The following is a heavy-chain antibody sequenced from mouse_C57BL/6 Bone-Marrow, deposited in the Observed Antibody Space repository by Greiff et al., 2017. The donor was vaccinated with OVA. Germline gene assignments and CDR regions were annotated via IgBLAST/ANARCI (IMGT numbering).Heavy chain of an antibody. V-gene: IGHV5-12*01. CDR1: GFTFSDYY. CDR2: ISNGGGST. D-gene: IGHD2-2*01. CDR3: ARLGDGYDNYAMDY. J-gene: IGHJ4*01. Sequence: EVMLVESGGGLVQPGGSLKLSCAASGFTFSDYYMYWVRQTPEKRLEWVAYISNGGGSTYYPDTVKGRFTISRDNAKNTLYLQMSRLKSEDTAMYYCARLGDGYDNYAMDYWGQGTSVTVSA.